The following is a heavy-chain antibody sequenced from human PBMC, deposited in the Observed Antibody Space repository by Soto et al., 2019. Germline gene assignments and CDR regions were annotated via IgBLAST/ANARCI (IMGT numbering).Heavy chain of an antibody. J-gene: IGHJ4*02. CDR3: ARGPVVVVSAPYYFDY. V-gene: IGHV4-30-4*01. Sequence: SETLSLTCTVSGGSISSGDNYWSWIRQPPGKGLERIGNIYYSGSTYYNPSLKSRVSISVDTSRDQFSLKLSSVTAADTAVYHCARGPVVVVSAPYYFDYWGQGTRVTVSS. CDR1: GGSISSGDNY. CDR2: IYYSGST. D-gene: IGHD2-21*01.